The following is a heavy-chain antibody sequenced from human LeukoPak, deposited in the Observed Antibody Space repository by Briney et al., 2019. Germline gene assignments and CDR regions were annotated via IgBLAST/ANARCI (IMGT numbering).Heavy chain of an antibody. Sequence: QASETLSLTCAVYGGSFSGYYWSWIRQPPGKGLEWIGEINHSGSTNYNPSLKGRVTISVDTSKNQFSLKLSSVTAADTAVYYCARGLAVVTPRYFDYWGQGTLVTVSS. CDR3: ARGLAVVTPRYFDY. V-gene: IGHV4-34*01. D-gene: IGHD4-23*01. CDR1: GGSFSGYY. J-gene: IGHJ4*02. CDR2: INHSGST.